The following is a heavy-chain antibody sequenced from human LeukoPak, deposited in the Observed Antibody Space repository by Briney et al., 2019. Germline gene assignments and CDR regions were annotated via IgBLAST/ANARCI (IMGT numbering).Heavy chain of an antibody. J-gene: IGHJ4*02. V-gene: IGHV4-61*01. Sequence: SETLSLTCTVSGGSVSTNSYYGNWIRRPQGKELGGMGYVYYSGSTNYNPSLKSRVTISVDTSKNQFSLKLTSVTAADTAVYYCARDPIAVPEPFDYWGQGTLVTVSS. D-gene: IGHD6-19*01. CDR3: ARDPIAVPEPFDY. CDR2: VYYSGST. CDR1: GGSVSTNSYY.